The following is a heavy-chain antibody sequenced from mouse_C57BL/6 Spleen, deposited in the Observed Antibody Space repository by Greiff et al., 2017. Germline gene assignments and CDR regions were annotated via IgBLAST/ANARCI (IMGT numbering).Heavy chain of an antibody. J-gene: IGHJ4*01. CDR3: ARWGNYDWYAMDY. D-gene: IGHD2-4*01. CDR2: IDPNSGGT. V-gene: IGHV1-72*01. CDR1: GYTFTSYW. Sequence: VQLQQSGAELVKPGASVKLSCKASGYTFTSYWMHWVQQRPGRGLEWIGRIDPNSGGTKYNEKFKSKATLTVDTPSSTAYMQLSILTSEDSAVYYCARWGNYDWYAMDYWGQGTSVTVSS.